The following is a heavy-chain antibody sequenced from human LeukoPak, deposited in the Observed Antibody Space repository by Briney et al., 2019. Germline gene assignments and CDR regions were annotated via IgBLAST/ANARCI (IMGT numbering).Heavy chain of an antibody. D-gene: IGHD3-10*01. V-gene: IGHV3-33*08. CDR1: GFTFTSAW. Sequence: GGSLRLSCAASGFTFTSAWMTWVRQAPGKGLEWVAVIWYDGSNKYYADSVKGRFTISRDNSKNTLYLQMNSLRAEDTAVYYCARGYGSGDLLYYYGMDVWGQGTTVTVSS. CDR2: IWYDGSNK. J-gene: IGHJ6*02. CDR3: ARGYGSGDLLYYYGMDV.